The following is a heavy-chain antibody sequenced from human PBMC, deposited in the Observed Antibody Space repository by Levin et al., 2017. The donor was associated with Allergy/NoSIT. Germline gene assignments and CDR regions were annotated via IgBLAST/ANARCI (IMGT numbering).Heavy chain of an antibody. V-gene: IGHV3-21*01. CDR3: ARDLKYSSSNDY. D-gene: IGHD6-6*01. J-gene: IGHJ4*02. CDR1: GFTFSSYS. CDR2: ISSSSSYI. Sequence: ETLSLTCAASGFTFSSYSMNWVRQAPGKGLEWVSSISSSSSYIYYADSVKGRFTISRDNAKNSLYLQMNSLRAEDTAVYYCARDLKYSSSNDYWGQGTLVTVSS.